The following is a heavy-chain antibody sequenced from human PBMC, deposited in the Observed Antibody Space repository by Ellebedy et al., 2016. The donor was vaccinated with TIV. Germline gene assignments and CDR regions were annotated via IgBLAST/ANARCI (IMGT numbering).Heavy chain of an antibody. Sequence: SETLSLTXTVSGGSISSYYWSWIRQPPGKGLEWIGYIYYSGSTNYNPSLKSRVTISVDTSKNQFSLKLSSVTAADTAVYYCAREGGGFDYWGQGTLVTVSS. D-gene: IGHD2-15*01. CDR1: GGSISSYY. CDR3: AREGGGFDY. J-gene: IGHJ4*02. CDR2: IYYSGST. V-gene: IGHV4-59*01.